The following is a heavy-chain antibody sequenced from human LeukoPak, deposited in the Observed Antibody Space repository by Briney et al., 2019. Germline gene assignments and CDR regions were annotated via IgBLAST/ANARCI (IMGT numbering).Heavy chain of an antibody. D-gene: IGHD3-22*01. V-gene: IGHV3-48*01. CDR3: ARERRNYYDSSGYLVDY. CDR2: ISSSRSTI. CDR1: GFTFSSYT. Sequence: GGSLRLSCAASGFTFSSYTMSWVRQAPGKGLEWVSYISSSRSTIYYADSVKGRFTISRDNAKNSLYLQMNSLRAEDTAVYYCARERRNYYDSSGYLVDYWGQGTLVTVSS. J-gene: IGHJ4*02.